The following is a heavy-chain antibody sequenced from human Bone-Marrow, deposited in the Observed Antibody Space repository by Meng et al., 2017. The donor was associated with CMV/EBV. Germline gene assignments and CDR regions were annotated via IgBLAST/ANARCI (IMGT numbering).Heavy chain of an antibody. V-gene: IGHV3-21*01. D-gene: IGHD7-27*01. J-gene: IGHJ4*02. CDR2: ISSSSSYI. CDR1: GFTFSSYS. Sequence: GGFWRLSCAASGFTFSSYSMNWVRQAPGKGMEWVSSISSSSSYIYYADSVKGRFTISRDNSKNTLYLQMNSLRAEDTAVDYCARDSWGFDYWGQGTLVTVSS. CDR3: ARDSWGFDY.